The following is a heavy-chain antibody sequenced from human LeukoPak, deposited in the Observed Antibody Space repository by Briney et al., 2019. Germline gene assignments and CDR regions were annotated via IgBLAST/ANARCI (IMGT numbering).Heavy chain of an antibody. V-gene: IGHV3-23*01. Sequence: GGSLRLSCAASGFTFSSYAMSWVRQAPGKGLEWVSGISASGDSTYYAASVKGRFTISRDNSKNTLWLQMNRLRAEDTAVYLCAKDLPDDFWNGYSFDYWGQGTLVTVSS. CDR2: ISASGDST. D-gene: IGHD3-3*01. CDR1: GFTFSSYA. J-gene: IGHJ4*02. CDR3: AKDLPDDFWNGYSFDY.